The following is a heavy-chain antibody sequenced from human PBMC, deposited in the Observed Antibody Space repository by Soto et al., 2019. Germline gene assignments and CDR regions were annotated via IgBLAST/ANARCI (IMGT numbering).Heavy chain of an antibody. D-gene: IGHD3-22*01. CDR2: ITPMFGTP. V-gene: IGHV1-69*13. CDR3: ARDGTLYDSSAYYYLY. J-gene: IGHJ4*01. CDR1: GGTFSRYT. Sequence: SVKVSCKASGGTFSRYTITWVRQAPGQGLELMGGITPMFGTPNYAQKFQGRVTITAXXXXXXAXMXLXSXRSEDTAMYYCARDGTLYDSSAYYYLYWG.